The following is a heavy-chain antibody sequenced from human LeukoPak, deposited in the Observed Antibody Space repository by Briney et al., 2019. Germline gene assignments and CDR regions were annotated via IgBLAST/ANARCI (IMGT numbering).Heavy chain of an antibody. V-gene: IGHV4-59*01. D-gene: IGHD3-3*01. CDR3: ARETVGYDFWSGYYTNYYYYMDV. CDR1: GGSISSYY. J-gene: IGHJ6*03. Sequence: PSETLSLTCTVSGGSISSYYWSWIRQPPGKGLEWIGYIYYSGSTNYNPSLKSRVTISVDTSKNQFSLKLSSVTAADTAVYYCARETVGYDFWSGYYTNYYYYMDVWGKGTTVTVSS. CDR2: IYYSGST.